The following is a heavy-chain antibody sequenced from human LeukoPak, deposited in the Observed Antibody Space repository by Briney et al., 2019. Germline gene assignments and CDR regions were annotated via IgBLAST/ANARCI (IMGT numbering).Heavy chain of an antibody. V-gene: IGHV3-20*01. CDR1: GFTFDDYG. CDR2: INWNGGST. CDR3: ARAAGIAVAGFYDY. Sequence: PGGSLRLSCAASGFTFDDYGMSWVRQAPGKGLEWVSGINWNGGSTGYADSVKGRFTISRDNAKNSLYLQMNSLRAEDTALYHCARAAGIAVAGFYDYWGQGTLVTVSS. D-gene: IGHD6-19*01. J-gene: IGHJ4*02.